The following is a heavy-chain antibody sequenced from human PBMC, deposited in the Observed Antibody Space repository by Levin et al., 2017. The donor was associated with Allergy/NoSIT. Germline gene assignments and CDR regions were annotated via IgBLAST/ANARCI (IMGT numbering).Heavy chain of an antibody. D-gene: IGHD5-12*01. CDR3: ARDSGFDYANDY. CDR1: GFIFSDYY. V-gene: IGHV3-11*01. Sequence: GGSLRLSCAASGFIFSDYYMSWIRQAPGKGLEWVSCITNSGSTIYYADSVKGRFTISRDNAKNSLYLQMSSLRAEDTAVYYCARDSGFDYANDYWGQGTLVTVSS. J-gene: IGHJ4*02. CDR2: ITNSGSTI.